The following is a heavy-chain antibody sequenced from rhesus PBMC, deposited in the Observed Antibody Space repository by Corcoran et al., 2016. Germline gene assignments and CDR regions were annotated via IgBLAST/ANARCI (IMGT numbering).Heavy chain of an antibody. Sequence: QVQLQESGPGLVKPSETLSLTGAVPGGPLSDSYYWNWIRQPPGKGLVWIGNIYGVSGSTYYNPSVQSRVPISKATSKNPFSLRLSSVTAADTAVYYCARDIAAGYYGLDSWGQGVVVTVSS. J-gene: IGHJ6*01. V-gene: IGHV4S7*01. CDR3: ARDIAAGYYGLDS. D-gene: IGHD6-13*01. CDR1: GGPLSDSYY. CDR2: IYGVSGST.